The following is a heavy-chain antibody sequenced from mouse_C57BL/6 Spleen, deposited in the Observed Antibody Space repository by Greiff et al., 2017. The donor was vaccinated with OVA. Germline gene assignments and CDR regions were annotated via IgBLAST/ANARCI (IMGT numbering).Heavy chain of an antibody. CDR3: ARGGGYSPFDY. CDR1: GFTFSSYA. Sequence: EVQGVESGGGLVKPGGSLKLSCAASGFTFSSYAMSWVRQTPEKRLEWVATISDGGSYTYYPDNVKGRFTISRDNAKNNLYLQMSHLKSEDTAMYYCARGGGYSPFDYWGQGTTLTVSS. V-gene: IGHV5-4*01. J-gene: IGHJ2*01. CDR2: ISDGGSYT. D-gene: IGHD2-3*01.